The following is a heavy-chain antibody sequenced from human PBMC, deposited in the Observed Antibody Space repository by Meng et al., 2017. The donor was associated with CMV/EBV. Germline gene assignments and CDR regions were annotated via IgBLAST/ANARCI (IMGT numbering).Heavy chain of an antibody. CDR1: GFTFSSYA. J-gene: IGHJ6*02. Sequence: GGSLRLSCAASGFTFSSYAMHWVRQAPGKGLEYVSAISSNGGSTYYADSVKGRFTISRDNSKNTLYLQMGSLRAEDTAVYYCAKCLTSARTTNYGGNMGGYYYYGMDVWGQGTTVTVSS. V-gene: IGHV3-64*02. D-gene: IGHD4-23*01. CDR2: ISSNGGST. CDR3: AKCLTSARTTNYGGNMGGYYYYGMDV.